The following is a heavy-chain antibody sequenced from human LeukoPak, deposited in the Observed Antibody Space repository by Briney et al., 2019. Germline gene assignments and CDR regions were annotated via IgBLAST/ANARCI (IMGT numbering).Heavy chain of an antibody. CDR1: GYTFTSYA. CDR3: ARASGLLWFGELLPDY. CDR2: INAGSGNT. D-gene: IGHD3-10*01. Sequence: GASVKVSCKASGYTFTSYAMHWVRQAPGQRLEWMGWINAGSGNTKYSQKFQGRVTITRDTSASTAYMELSSLRSEDTAVYYCARASGLLWFGELLPDYWGQGTLVTASS. J-gene: IGHJ4*02. V-gene: IGHV1-3*01.